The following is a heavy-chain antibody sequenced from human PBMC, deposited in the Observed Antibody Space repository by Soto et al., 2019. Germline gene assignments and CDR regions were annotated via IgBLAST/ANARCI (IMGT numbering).Heavy chain of an antibody. J-gene: IGHJ4*02. V-gene: IGHV4-61*05. CDR2: IYYSGST. Sequence: PSETLSLACTVSGGSISSSSYYWGWIRQHPGKGLEWIGYIYYSGSTNYNPSLKSRVTISVDTSKDQFSLKLSSVTAADTAVYYCARSDGRYWGQGTLVTVSS. CDR3: ARSDGRY. CDR1: GGSISSSSYY.